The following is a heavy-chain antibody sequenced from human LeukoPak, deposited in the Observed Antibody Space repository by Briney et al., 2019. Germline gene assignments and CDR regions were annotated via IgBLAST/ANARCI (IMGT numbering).Heavy chain of an antibody. Sequence: PSETLSLTCTVSGYSISSGYYWGWIRQPPGKGLEWIGSIYHSGSTYYNPSLKSRVTISVDTSKNQFSLKLTSVTAADTAVYYCARVPPPKIDLYFYANIGAKSNLLDYWGQGKLVTVSS. CDR3: ARVPPPKIDLYFYANIGAKSNLLDY. D-gene: IGHD3-22*01. V-gene: IGHV4-38-2*02. J-gene: IGHJ4*02. CDR2: IYHSGST. CDR1: GYSISSGYY.